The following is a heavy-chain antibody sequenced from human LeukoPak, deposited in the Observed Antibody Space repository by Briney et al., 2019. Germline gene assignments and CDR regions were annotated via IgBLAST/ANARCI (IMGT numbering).Heavy chain of an antibody. CDR3: ARGATSYMDV. V-gene: IGHV3-11*04. J-gene: IGHJ6*03. D-gene: IGHD1-26*01. Sequence: GGSLRLSCAASEFTLSDYYMSWIRQAPGTGLEWVAYISSSSSTIYYAESVKGRFIISRDNAKNSLYLQMNSLRVDDTATYYCARGATSYMDVWGKGTTVTVSS. CDR1: EFTLSDYY. CDR2: ISSSSSTI.